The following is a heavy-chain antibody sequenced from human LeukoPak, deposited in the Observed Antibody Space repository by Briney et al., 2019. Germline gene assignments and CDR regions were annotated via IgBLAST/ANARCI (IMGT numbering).Heavy chain of an antibody. J-gene: IGHJ5*02. CDR3: ARPYYYDSRIDP. CDR2: MYYSGST. V-gene: IGHV4-30-4*01. D-gene: IGHD3-22*01. CDR1: GGSISSGDYY. Sequence: SQTLSLTCTVSGGSISSGDYYWSWIRQPPGKGLEWIAYMYYSGSTYYNPSLKSRVTMSADTSKNQLSLKLSSVTAADTAVYYCARPYYYDSRIDPWGQGILVTVS.